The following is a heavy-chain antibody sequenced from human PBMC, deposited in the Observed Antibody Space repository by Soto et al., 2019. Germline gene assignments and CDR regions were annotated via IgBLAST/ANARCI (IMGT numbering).Heavy chain of an antibody. D-gene: IGHD3-10*01. CDR3: ATSPGWLGEGSGGLDV. Sequence: QLQLVQSGAEVKRPGASVRVSCKASGNTLTGYFLHWVRQARGQGLVWMGWLNSNSGGTKIAQKVPGRLAMTRDKSITTAYMELSRLRSDDTAVYYCATSPGWLGEGSGGLDVWGLGATVTVSS. J-gene: IGHJ6*02. CDR1: GNTLTGYF. CDR2: LNSNSGGT. V-gene: IGHV1-2*02.